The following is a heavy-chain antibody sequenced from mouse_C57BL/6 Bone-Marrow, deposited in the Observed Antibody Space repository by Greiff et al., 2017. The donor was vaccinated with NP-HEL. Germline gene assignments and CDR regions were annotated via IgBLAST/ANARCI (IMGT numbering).Heavy chain of an antibody. Sequence: VQLQQPGAELVMPGASVKLSCKASGYTFTSYWMHWVKQRPGQGLEWIGEIDPSDSYTNYNQKFKGKSTLTVDKSSSTAYMQLISLTSEDSAVYYCARQNGYYFYAMDYWGQGTSVTVSS. D-gene: IGHD2-3*01. CDR3: ARQNGYYFYAMDY. CDR2: IDPSDSYT. V-gene: IGHV1-69*01. J-gene: IGHJ4*01. CDR1: GYTFTSYW.